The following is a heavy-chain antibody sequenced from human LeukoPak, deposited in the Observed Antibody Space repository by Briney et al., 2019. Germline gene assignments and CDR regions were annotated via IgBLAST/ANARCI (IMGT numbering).Heavy chain of an antibody. CDR3: ARHHRHSSEIRPYFDY. CDR1: GYSISSGYY. Sequence: KPSETLSLTCTVSGYSISSGYYWGWIRQPPGKGLEWIGTIYHSGSTYYSPSLKSRVTISVDTSKNQFSLKLSSVTAADTAVYYCARHHRHSSEIRPYFDYWGQGTLVTVSS. CDR2: IYHSGST. D-gene: IGHD6-25*01. V-gene: IGHV4-38-2*02. J-gene: IGHJ4*02.